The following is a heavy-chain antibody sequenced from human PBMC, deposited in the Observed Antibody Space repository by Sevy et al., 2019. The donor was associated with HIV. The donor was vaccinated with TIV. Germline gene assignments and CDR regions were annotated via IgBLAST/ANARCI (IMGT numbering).Heavy chain of an antibody. J-gene: IGHJ3*02. CDR2: ITSSGTTI. Sequence: GGSLRLSCAASGFTFSDYYMTWIRQAPGKGLECISYITSSGTTIYYADSVKGRFTISRDKAENSLYLQMSTLRVEDTAVYYCARVARGTYDAFDIWGQGTMVTVSS. V-gene: IGHV3-11*01. CDR1: GFTFSDYY. CDR3: ARVARGTYDAFDI.